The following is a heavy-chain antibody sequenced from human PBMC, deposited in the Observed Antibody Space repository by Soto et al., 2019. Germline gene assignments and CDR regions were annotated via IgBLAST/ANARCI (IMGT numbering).Heavy chain of an antibody. V-gene: IGHV1-69*13. CDR1: GGTFSSYA. D-gene: IGHD3-9*01. CDR3: ANRGYDILTVQLTYYYGMDV. J-gene: IGHJ6*02. CDR2: IIPIFGTA. Sequence: SVKVSCKASGGTFSSYAISWVRQAPGQGLEWMGGIIPIFGTANYAQKFQGRVTITADESTSTAYMELSSLRSEDTAVYYCANRGYDILTVQLTYYYGMDVWGQGTTVTVSS.